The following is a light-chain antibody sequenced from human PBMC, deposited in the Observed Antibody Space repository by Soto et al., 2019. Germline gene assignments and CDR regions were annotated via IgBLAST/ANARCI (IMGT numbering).Light chain of an antibody. CDR1: QSVSSN. J-gene: IGKJ2*01. V-gene: IGKV3-15*01. CDR2: GAS. CDR3: QQYNNWPHT. Sequence: EIVMTQSPATLSVSPGERATLSCRASQSVSSNLAWYQQKPGQAPRLLIYGASTRATGIPARFSGSGSGTEFTLTISSLQSEDFAVYYCQQYNNWPHTFGRGTKREIK.